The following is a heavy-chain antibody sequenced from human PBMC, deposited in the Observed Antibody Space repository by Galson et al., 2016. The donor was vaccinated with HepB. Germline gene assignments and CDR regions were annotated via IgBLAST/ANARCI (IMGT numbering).Heavy chain of an antibody. CDR1: GDSVSSNSAN. Sequence: CAISGDSVSSNSANWHWIRQSPSRGLEWLGRTYYKSNWYYDYAVSVKSRITISPDTSKNQFSLQLNSVTPEDTAVYYCIRSSPFNTGTFDFWGQGTLVTVSS. D-gene: IGHD1-26*01. CDR3: IRSSPFNTGTFDF. V-gene: IGHV6-1*01. J-gene: IGHJ4*02. CDR2: TYYKSNWYY.